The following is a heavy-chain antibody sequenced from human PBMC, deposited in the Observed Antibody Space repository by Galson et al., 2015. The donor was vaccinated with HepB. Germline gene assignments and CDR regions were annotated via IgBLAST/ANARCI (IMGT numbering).Heavy chain of an antibody. J-gene: IGHJ4*02. CDR3: ARAKGEILTGPEHFEY. Sequence: SLRLSCAASGFTFSNYNMNWVRQAPGKGLEWVSYISSNTGTTYYADSVKGRFTISRDNAKNSLFLQMNSLRAEDTAVYYCARAKGEILTGPEHFEYWGQGALVTVSS. V-gene: IGHV3-48*01. CDR1: GFTFSNYN. D-gene: IGHD3-9*01. CDR2: ISSNTGTT.